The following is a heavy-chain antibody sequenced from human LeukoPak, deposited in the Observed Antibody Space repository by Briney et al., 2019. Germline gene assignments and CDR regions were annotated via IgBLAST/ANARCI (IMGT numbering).Heavy chain of an antibody. D-gene: IGHD4-17*01. CDR3: ATTSRTVTGLDY. V-gene: IGHV3-7*01. J-gene: IGHJ4*02. Sequence: GGSLRLSCVPSGFTFSSYGMHWVRQAPGKGLEWVANIKPDGNEKYYVDSVKGRFTIPRDNAENSLYLQMNSLRAEDTAIYYCATTSRTVTGLDYWGQGTLVTVSS. CDR1: GFTFSSYG. CDR2: IKPDGNEK.